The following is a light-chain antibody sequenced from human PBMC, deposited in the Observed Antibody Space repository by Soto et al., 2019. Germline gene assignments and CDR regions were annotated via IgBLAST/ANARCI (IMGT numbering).Light chain of an antibody. Sequence: EIVMTQSPATLSVSPGERATLSCRASHSVRSSLAWYQQKPGQAPRLLIHGASTRATGIPGRFSGSGSGTEFTLIISSLQSEDFAVYYCQQYNNWPLWTFGQGTKVDIK. V-gene: IGKV3-15*01. CDR2: GAS. CDR3: QQYNNWPLWT. CDR1: HSVRSS. J-gene: IGKJ1*01.